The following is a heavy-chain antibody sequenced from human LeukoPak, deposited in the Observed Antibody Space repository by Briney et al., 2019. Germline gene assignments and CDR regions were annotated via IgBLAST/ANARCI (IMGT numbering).Heavy chain of an antibody. CDR1: DDSISDYY. J-gene: IGHJ5*02. V-gene: IGHV4-59*01. Sequence: SETLSLTCTVSDDSISDYYRGWIRQPPGKGLEWIGYFHNSGTSTYNPSLKSRVTISADTSKNQFSLKLNSLTTADTAVYYCTRDYCAGGACFGRWFDPWGQGTLVTVSS. D-gene: IGHD2-21*02. CDR3: TRDYCAGGACFGRWFDP. CDR2: FHNSGTS.